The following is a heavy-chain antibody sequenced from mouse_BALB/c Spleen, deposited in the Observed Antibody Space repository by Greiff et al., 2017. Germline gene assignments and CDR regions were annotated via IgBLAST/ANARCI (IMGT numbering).Heavy chain of an antibody. CDR1: GYSFTSYW. CDR3: ARDSISFDY. V-gene: IGHV1-5*01. J-gene: IGHJ2*01. Sequence: VQLQQSGTVLARPGASVKMSCKASGYSFTSYWMHWVKQRPGQGLEWIGAIYPGNSDTSYNQKFKGKAKLTAVKSSSTAYMQLNSLTSEDSAVYYCARDSISFDYWGQGTTLTVSS. CDR2: IYPGNSDT.